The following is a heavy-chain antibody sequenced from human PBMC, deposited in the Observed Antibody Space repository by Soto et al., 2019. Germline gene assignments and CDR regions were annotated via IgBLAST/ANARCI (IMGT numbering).Heavy chain of an antibody. D-gene: IGHD6-19*01. CDR1: GGTFGNYA. CDR3: ARVEAVAGLYNYHGLDV. J-gene: IGHJ6*04. CDR2: IVPIFGTT. V-gene: IGHV1-69*12. Sequence: QVQLVQSGAEVKKPGSSVKVSCKVSGGTFGNYAIDWVRLAPGHGLEWMGGIVPIFGTTYYTQKFQGRAKIIADDSTTTAYLEMSSLRSEDTAIYYCARVEAVAGLYNYHGLDVWGKVTAVIVSS.